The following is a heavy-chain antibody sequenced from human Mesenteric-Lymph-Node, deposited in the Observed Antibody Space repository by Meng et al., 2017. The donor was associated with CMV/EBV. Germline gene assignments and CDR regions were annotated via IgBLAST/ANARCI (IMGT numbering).Heavy chain of an antibody. CDR3: ARPQYARSSGLDGMEV. CDR1: GFTFRAYW. CDR2: IKSDGSEQ. J-gene: IGHJ6*02. D-gene: IGHD6-6*01. V-gene: IGHV3-7*01. Sequence: GESLKISCAASGFTFRAYWMTWVRQAPGKGLDWVANIKSDGSEQYYADSVKGRFTISRDNAKNSLYLQMNGLRADDTAVYYYARPQYARSSGLDGMEVWGQGTTVTVSS.